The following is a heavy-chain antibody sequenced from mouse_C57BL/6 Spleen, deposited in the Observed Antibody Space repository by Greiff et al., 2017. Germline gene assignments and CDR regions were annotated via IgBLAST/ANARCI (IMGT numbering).Heavy chain of an antibody. CDR2: INPNNGGT. Sequence: VQLKQSGPELVKPGASVKISCKASGYTFTDYYMNWVKQSHGKSLEWIGDINPNNGGTSYNQKFKGKATLTVDKSSSTAYMELRSLTSEDSAVYYCARSTMVTTSGSYYFDYWGQGTTLTVSS. V-gene: IGHV1-26*01. CDR3: ARSTMVTTSGSYYFDY. D-gene: IGHD2-2*01. J-gene: IGHJ2*01. CDR1: GYTFTDYY.